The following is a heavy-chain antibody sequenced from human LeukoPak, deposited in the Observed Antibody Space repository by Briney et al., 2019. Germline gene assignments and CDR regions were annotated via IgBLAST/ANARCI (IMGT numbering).Heavy chain of an antibody. J-gene: IGHJ1*01. CDR1: GFTVSSNY. Sequence: GSLRLSCAASGFTVSSNYMSWVRQAPGKGLEWVSVIYSGGSTFYADSVKGRFTISRDNSKNTLYLQMNSLRAEDTAVYYCASDSYSPEYFQHWGQGTLVTVSS. V-gene: IGHV3-66*01. D-gene: IGHD2-15*01. CDR3: ASDSYSPEYFQH. CDR2: IYSGGST.